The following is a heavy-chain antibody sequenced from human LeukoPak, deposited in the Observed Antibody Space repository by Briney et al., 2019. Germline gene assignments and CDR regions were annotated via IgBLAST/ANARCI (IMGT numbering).Heavy chain of an antibody. Sequence: PSETLSLTCTVSGGSISSYYWSWIRHPPGKGLEWIGYIYYSGSTNYNPSLKSRVTISVDTSKNQFSLKLSSVTAADTAVYYCARDGGGGYPDYWGQGTLVTVSS. CDR1: GGSISSYY. CDR2: IYYSGST. J-gene: IGHJ4*02. V-gene: IGHV4-59*01. CDR3: ARDGGGGYPDY. D-gene: IGHD5-24*01.